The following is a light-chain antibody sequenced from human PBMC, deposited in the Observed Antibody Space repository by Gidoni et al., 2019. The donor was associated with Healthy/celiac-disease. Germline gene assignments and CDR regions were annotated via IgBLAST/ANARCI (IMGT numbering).Light chain of an antibody. J-gene: IGLJ3*02. Sequence: QSVLTQPPSVSGAPGQRVTISCTGSSSNIGSGYDVHWYPQLPGTAPKLLRYGNSNRPSGGPDRVSGSKSGTSASLAITGLQAEDEADYYCQSYDSSLSGWVFGGGTKLTVL. CDR1: SSNIGSGYD. V-gene: IGLV1-40*01. CDR3: QSYDSSLSGWV. CDR2: GNS.